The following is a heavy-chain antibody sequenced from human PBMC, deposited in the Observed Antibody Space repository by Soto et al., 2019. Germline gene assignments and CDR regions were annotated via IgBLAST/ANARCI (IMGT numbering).Heavy chain of an antibody. Sequence: SETLSLTCAVSGASISSDAYYWSWIRQHPGKGLEWIGYISYSGSTYYNPPLKSRVTMSVDTSKNQFSLKLTSVTAADTAVYYCARYRFSDTWSKFDYWGQGTLVTVYS. V-gene: IGHV4-31*11. J-gene: IGHJ4*02. CDR3: ARYRFSDTWSKFDY. CDR2: ISYSGST. CDR1: GASISSDAYY. D-gene: IGHD3-16*02.